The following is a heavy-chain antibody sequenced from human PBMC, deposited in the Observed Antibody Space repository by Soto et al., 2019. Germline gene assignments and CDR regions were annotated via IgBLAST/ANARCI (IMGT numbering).Heavy chain of an antibody. Sequence: ASLMVSCKASGDTFTSYAMHWGRQAPAQRPVWMGCINTGNSNTKYAHKFQGRVTITRDTSASTDYMELSSMRSEDTDVYYCARGGVHAHPRPGYSSGWYYWFDPWGQGTLVTVSS. V-gene: IGHV1-3*04. CDR1: GDTFTSYA. CDR3: ARGGVHAHPRPGYSSGWYYWFDP. J-gene: IGHJ5*02. D-gene: IGHD6-19*01. CDR2: INTGNSNT.